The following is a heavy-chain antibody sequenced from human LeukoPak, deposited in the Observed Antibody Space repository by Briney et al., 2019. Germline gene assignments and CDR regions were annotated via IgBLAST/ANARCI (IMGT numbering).Heavy chain of an antibody. V-gene: IGHV3-23*01. CDR3: ARRPRDTSGYYLGAFHD. J-gene: IGHJ3*01. D-gene: IGHD3-22*01. Sequence: GGSLRLSCAAPGFTFTNYAMTWVRQAPGKGLEWVSVIGASGADTYYSDSVKGRFTVSRDNSQNTLFLHMSSLRAEDTAVYFCARRPRDTSGYYLGAFHDWGQGTTVTVSS. CDR1: GFTFTNYA. CDR2: IGASGADT.